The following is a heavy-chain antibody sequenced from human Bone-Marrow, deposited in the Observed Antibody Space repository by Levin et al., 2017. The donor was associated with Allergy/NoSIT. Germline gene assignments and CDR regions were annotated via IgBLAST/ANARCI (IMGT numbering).Heavy chain of an antibody. D-gene: IGHD5-12*01. J-gene: IGHJ4*02. CDR2: ISYDGSNK. V-gene: IGHV3-30*18. Sequence: GGSLRLSCAASGFTFSSYGMHWVRQAPGKGLEWVAVISYDGSNKYYADSVKGRFTISRDNSKNTLYLQMNSLRAEDTAVYYCAKPSRPLNIVATIDGWGQGTLVTVSS. CDR1: GFTFSSYG. CDR3: AKPSRPLNIVATIDG.